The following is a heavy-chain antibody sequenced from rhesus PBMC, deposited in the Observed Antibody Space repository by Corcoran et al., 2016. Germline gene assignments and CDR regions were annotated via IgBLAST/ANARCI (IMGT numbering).Heavy chain of an antibody. Sequence: QVPLQESAPGLVTPSATMSLPCAVSGYSIRCGNGWRCCRRPPGKGLEWIGDIGGSSGSTNYNPSLKSRVTISKDTSKNQFSLKLSAATAADTAVYYCARRAAVAGVDYWGQGVLVTVSS. V-gene: IGHV4-127*01. CDR2: IGGSSGST. CDR3: ARRAAVAGVDY. CDR1: GYSIRCGNG. D-gene: IGHD6-37*01. J-gene: IGHJ4*01.